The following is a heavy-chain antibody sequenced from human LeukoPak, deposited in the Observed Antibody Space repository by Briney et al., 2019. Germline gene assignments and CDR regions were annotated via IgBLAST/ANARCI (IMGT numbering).Heavy chain of an antibody. CDR2: IYHSGST. CDR1: GYSISSGYY. V-gene: IGHV4-38-2*01. D-gene: IGHD3-10*01. J-gene: IGHJ6*04. CDR3: AGDTYGMDV. Sequence: SETLSLTCAVSGYSISSGYYRGWIRQPPGKGLEWIGSIYHSGSTYYNPSLKSRVTISVDTSKNQFSLKLSSVTAADTAVYYCAGDTYGMDVWGEGTTVTVSS.